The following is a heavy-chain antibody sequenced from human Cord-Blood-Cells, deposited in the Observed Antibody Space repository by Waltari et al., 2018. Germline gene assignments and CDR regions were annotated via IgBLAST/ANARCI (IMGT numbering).Heavy chain of an antibody. D-gene: IGHD2-15*01. V-gene: IGHV5-51*01. J-gene: IGHJ4*02. CDR2: IYPGDSDT. CDR3: ATHIRGSSGGY. Sequence: EVQLPQSVAEVKKPGESLNISCTGSGYVFTSYWIGWVRQMPGKGLAWLGIIYPGDSDTRYSQSFQGQVTISADKSISTAYLQWSSLKASDTAMYYCATHIRGSSGGYWGQGTLVTVSS. CDR1: GYVFTSYW.